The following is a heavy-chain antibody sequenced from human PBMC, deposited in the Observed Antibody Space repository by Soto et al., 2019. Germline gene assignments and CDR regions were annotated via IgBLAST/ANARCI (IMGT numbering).Heavy chain of an antibody. D-gene: IGHD3-22*01. CDR1: GFTFSSYE. CDR3: ARDPAPRYYYDSSGPGAFDI. Sequence: PGGSLRLSCAASGFTFSSYEMNWVRQAPGKGLEWVSYISSSGSTIYYADSVKGRFTISRDNAKNSLYLQMNSLRDEDTAVYYCARDPAPRYYYDSSGPGAFDIWGQGTMVTVSS. CDR2: ISSSGSTI. J-gene: IGHJ3*02. V-gene: IGHV3-48*03.